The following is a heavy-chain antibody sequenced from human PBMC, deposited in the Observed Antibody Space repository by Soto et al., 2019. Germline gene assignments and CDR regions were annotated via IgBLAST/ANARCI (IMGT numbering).Heavy chain of an antibody. Sequence: QVHLVQSGAEVKKPGASVKISCKTSGYTYTNYYMHWVRQAPGQGLEWMGIINLSSGSPSYAQRFQGRVTMTRDTSTTTVYMELSSLRSEDTGVYYCASGACSGECYSDYWGQVTLVTVSS. D-gene: IGHD2-21*01. J-gene: IGHJ4*02. V-gene: IGHV1-46*01. CDR2: INLSSGSP. CDR1: GYTYTNYY. CDR3: ASGACSGECYSDY.